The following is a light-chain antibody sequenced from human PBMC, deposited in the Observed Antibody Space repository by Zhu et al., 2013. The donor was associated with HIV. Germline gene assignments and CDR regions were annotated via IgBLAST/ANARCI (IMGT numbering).Light chain of an antibody. Sequence: DIQMTQSPSSLSASVGDRVTITCRASQSISSYLNWYQQKPGKPPQLLIYTASSLQSRVPSRFSGSGSGADFTLIISSLQPEDLATYFCQQYSSFSYTFGQGTKLEI. CDR3: QQYSSFSYT. J-gene: IGKJ2*01. CDR2: TAS. V-gene: IGKV1-39*01. CDR1: QSISSY.